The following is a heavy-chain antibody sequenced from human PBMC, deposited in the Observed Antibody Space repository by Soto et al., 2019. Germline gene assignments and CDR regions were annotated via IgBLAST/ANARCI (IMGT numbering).Heavy chain of an antibody. Sequence: PGGSLRLSCAASGFTFSSYWMSWVRQAPGKGLEWVANIKQDGSEKYYVDSVKGRFTISRDNAKNSLYLQMNSLRAEDTAVYYCARVGFIAAAGKSWFDPWGQGTLVT. CDR2: IKQDGSEK. J-gene: IGHJ5*02. D-gene: IGHD6-13*01. V-gene: IGHV3-7*01. CDR3: ARVGFIAAAGKSWFDP. CDR1: GFTFSSYW.